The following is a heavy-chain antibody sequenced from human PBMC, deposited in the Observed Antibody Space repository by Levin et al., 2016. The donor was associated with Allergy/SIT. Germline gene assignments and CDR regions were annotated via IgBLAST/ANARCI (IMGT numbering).Heavy chain of an antibody. V-gene: IGHV3-15*01. CDR2: IKTKTDGGTT. CDR1: GFTFTNAW. CDR3: TTDPLLWFGELLRGYYFDY. Sequence: GESLKISCAASGFTFTNAWMSWVRQAPGKGLEWVGRIKTKTDGGTTDYAAPVKGRFTISRDDSKNTLYLQMNSLKTEDTAVYYCTTDPLLWFGELLRGYYFDYWGQGTLVTVSS. J-gene: IGHJ4*02. D-gene: IGHD3-10*01.